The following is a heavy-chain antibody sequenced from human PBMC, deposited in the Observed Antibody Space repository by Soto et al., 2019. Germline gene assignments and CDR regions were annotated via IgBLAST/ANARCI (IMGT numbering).Heavy chain of an antibody. D-gene: IGHD3-10*01. CDR2: IWYDGSNK. CDR3: ARAKLRWFGELSD. J-gene: IGHJ4*02. Sequence: SLRLSCAASGFTFSSYGMHWVRQAPGKGLEWVAVIWYDGSNKYYADSVKGRFTISRDNSKNTLYLQMNSLRAEDTAVYYCARAKLRWFGELSDWGQGTRVTVSS. CDR1: GFTFSSYG. V-gene: IGHV3-33*01.